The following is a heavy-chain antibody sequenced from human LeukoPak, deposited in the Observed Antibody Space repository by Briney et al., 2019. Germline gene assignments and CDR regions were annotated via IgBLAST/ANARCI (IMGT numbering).Heavy chain of an antibody. Sequence: GGSLRLSCAASGFTFSSYAMSWVRQAPGKGLEWVSYISSSGSTIYYADSVKGRFTISRDNAKNSLYLQMNSLRAEDTAVYYCARAPSSYDFWINYYYYYMDVWGKGTTVTVSS. V-gene: IGHV3-48*04. J-gene: IGHJ6*03. CDR3: ARAPSSYDFWINYYYYYMDV. CDR1: GFTFSSYA. D-gene: IGHD3-3*01. CDR2: ISSSGSTI.